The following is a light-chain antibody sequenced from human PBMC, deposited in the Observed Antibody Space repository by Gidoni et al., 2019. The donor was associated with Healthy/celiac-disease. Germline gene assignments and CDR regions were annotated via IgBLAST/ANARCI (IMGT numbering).Light chain of an antibody. CDR3: QQYGSSPRT. V-gene: IGKV3-20*01. CDR1: QRVSSSY. CDR2: GAS. Sequence: ETVLTQSPGTLSVSPGERATLSCRASQRVSSSYLAWYQQKPGQAPRLLIYGASSRATGIPDRFSCSGSGTDFTLTISRLEPEDFAVYYCQQYGSSPRTFGQGTKLEIK. J-gene: IGKJ2*02.